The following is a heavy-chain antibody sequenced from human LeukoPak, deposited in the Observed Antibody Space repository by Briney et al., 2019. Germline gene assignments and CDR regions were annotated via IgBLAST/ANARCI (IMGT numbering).Heavy chain of an antibody. J-gene: IGHJ3*02. Sequence: PGGSLRLSCAASAFTFSSYAMSWVRQAPGKGLEWVSAISGSGGSTYYADSVKGRFTISRDNSKNTLYLQMHSLRAEDTAAYYCAKDIQIGTTMVRGVLDAFDIWGQGTMVTVSS. CDR2: ISGSGGST. V-gene: IGHV3-23*01. CDR1: AFTFSSYA. D-gene: IGHD3-10*01. CDR3: AKDIQIGTTMVRGVLDAFDI.